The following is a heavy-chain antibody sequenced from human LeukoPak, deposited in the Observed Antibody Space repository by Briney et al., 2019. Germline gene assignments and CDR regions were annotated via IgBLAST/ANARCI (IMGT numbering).Heavy chain of an antibody. Sequence: GGSLRLSCAASGFTFSSYAVSWVRQAPGKGLEWVSAISGSGGSTYYADSVKGRFTISRDNSKNTLYLQMNSLRAEDTAVYYCAKDYRPDFGVDTPIDYWGQGTLVTVSS. CDR3: AKDYRPDFGVDTPIDY. J-gene: IGHJ4*02. CDR1: GFTFSSYA. V-gene: IGHV3-23*01. CDR2: ISGSGGST. D-gene: IGHD3-3*01.